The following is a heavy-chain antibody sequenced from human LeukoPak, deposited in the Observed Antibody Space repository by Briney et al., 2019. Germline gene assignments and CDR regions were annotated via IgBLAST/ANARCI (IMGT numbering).Heavy chain of an antibody. CDR2: IYTSGST. CDR3: ARRAIFWNTYNWFDP. J-gene: IGHJ5*02. V-gene: IGHV4-4*07. D-gene: IGHD3-9*01. CDR1: GGSISSYY. Sequence: PSETLSLTCTVSGGSISSYYWSWIRQPAGKGLEWIGRIYTSGSTNYNPSLKSRVTMSVDTSKNQFSLKLSSVTAADTAVYYCARRAIFWNTYNWFDPWGQGTLVTVSS.